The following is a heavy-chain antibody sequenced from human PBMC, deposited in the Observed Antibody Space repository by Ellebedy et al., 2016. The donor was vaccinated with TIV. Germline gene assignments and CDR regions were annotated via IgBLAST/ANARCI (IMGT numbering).Heavy chain of an antibody. D-gene: IGHD2/OR15-2a*01. CDR3: ARDDEYRFDH. J-gene: IGHJ4*02. CDR1: GFTFSSYW. Sequence: GESLKISCAASGFTFSSYWMSWVRQAPGKGLEWVANIKQDGSEKYYVDSVKGRFTISRDNSKNTLYLQMNSLRAEDSAVYYCARDDEYRFDHWGQGALVTVSS. V-gene: IGHV3-7*01. CDR2: IKQDGSEK.